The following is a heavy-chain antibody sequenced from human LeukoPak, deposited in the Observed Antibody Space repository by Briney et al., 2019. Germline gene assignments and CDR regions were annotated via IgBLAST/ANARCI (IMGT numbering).Heavy chain of an antibody. CDR1: GFTFSSYA. V-gene: IGHV3-23*01. D-gene: IGHD6-13*01. CDR3: AKDSISRMTGYSSSWSA. J-gene: IGHJ5*02. CDR2: ISGSGGST. Sequence: GGSLRLSCAASGFTFSSYAMSWVRQAPGKGLEWVSAISGSGGSTYYADSVKGRFTIPRDNSKNTLYLQMNSLRAEDTAVYYCAKDSISRMTGYSSSWSAWGQGTLVTVSS.